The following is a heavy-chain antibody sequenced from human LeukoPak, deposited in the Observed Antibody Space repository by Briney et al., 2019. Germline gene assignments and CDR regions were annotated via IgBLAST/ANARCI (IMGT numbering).Heavy chain of an antibody. D-gene: IGHD1-14*01. Sequence: ASVKVSCKASGGTFSSYAISWVRQAPGQGLEWMGRVIPIFGTANYAQKFQGRVTITTDESTSTAYMELSSLRSEDTAVYYCARDEPLTVHTFDYWGQGTLVTVSS. CDR3: ARDEPLTVHTFDY. V-gene: IGHV1-69*05. CDR2: VIPIFGTA. J-gene: IGHJ4*02. CDR1: GGTFSSYA.